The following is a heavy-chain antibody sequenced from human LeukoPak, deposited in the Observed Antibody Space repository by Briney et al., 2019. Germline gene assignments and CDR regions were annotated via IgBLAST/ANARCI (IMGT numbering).Heavy chain of an antibody. V-gene: IGHV3-23*01. D-gene: IGHD3-16*01. J-gene: IGHJ5*02. CDR3: AKEAYDYVWGSPNWFDP. CDR1: GFTFSSYA. Sequence: GGSLRPSCAASGFTFSSYAMSWVRQAPGKGLEWVSAISGSGGSTYYADSVKGRFTISRDNSKNTLYLQMNSLRAEDTAVYYCAKEAYDYVWGSPNWFDPWGQGTLVTVSS. CDR2: ISGSGGST.